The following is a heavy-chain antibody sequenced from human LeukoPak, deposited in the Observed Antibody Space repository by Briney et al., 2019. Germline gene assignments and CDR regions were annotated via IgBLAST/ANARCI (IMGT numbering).Heavy chain of an antibody. Sequence: GGSLRLSCAASGFTFSSYSMNWVRQPPGKGLEWVSYIRSSSSTIYYAVYVKPRFTISSDNAKDSLYLQTNRLRAEDTAVYYCARDGGIVVPPAATYFGYWGPGTLVTGSS. CDR1: GFTFSSYS. J-gene: IGHJ4*02. V-gene: IGHV3-48*01. D-gene: IGHD2-2*01. CDR3: ARDGGIVVPPAATYFGY. CDR2: IRSSSSTI.